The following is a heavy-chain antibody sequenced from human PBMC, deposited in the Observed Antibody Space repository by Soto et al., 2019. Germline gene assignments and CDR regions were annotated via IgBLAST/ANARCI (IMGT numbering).Heavy chain of an antibody. CDR3: AREVMVRAKPPPYYYYGMDV. V-gene: IGHV4-30-4*01. CDR2: IYYSGST. Sequence: PSETLSLTCTVSGGSISSGDYYWSWIRQPPGKGLEWIGYIYYSGSTYYNPSLKSRVTISVDTSKNQFSLKLSSVTAADTAVYYWAREVMVRAKPPPYYYYGMDVWGQGTTVTVSS. D-gene: IGHD3-10*01. CDR1: GGSISSGDYY. J-gene: IGHJ6*02.